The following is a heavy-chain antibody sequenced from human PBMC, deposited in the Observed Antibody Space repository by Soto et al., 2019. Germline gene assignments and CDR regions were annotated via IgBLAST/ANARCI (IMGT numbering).Heavy chain of an antibody. CDR2: IIPIFGTA. V-gene: IGHV1-69*13. CDR1: GGTFSSYA. J-gene: IGHJ4*02. CDR3: ARMLKPDDYGDLRTGYYFDY. Sequence: ASVKVSCKASGGTFSSYAISWVRQAPGQGLEWMGGIIPIFGTANYAQKFQGRVTITADESTSTAYMELSSLRSEDTAVYYCARMLKPDDYGDLRTGYYFDYWGQGTLVTVSS. D-gene: IGHD4-17*01.